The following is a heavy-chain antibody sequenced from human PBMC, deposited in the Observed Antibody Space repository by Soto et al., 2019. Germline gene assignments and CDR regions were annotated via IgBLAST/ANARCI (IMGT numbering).Heavy chain of an antibody. Sequence: PSETLSLTCTVSGDSISGTSFYWGWIRQSSGKGLEWIASIYSSGSTFYNLSLKSRLSLSVDTSKNQFSLRLQSVTAADTAVYYCVRHRSSREIPFDNWGQGTRVTVSS. J-gene: IGHJ4*02. D-gene: IGHD2-21*01. CDR1: GDSISGTSFY. CDR2: IYSSGST. CDR3: VRHRSSREIPFDN. V-gene: IGHV4-39*01.